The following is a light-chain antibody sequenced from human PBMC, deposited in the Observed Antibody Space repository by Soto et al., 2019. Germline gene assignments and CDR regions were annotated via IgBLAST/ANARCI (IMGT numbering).Light chain of an antibody. V-gene: IGLV2-14*01. CDR2: EVS. Sequence: QSVLTQPASVSGSPGQSITISCTVTSSDVGDYNYVSWYQQHPGKAPKLMIYEVSDRPSGASNRFSGSKSGNTASLTISGLQAEDEADYYCSSFTSISTYVFGTGTKVTVL. CDR1: SSDVGDYNY. J-gene: IGLJ1*01. CDR3: SSFTSISTYV.